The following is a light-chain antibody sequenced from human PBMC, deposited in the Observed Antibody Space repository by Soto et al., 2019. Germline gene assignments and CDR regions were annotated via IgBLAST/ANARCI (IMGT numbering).Light chain of an antibody. J-gene: IGLJ2*01. CDR3: FSYTGTYTVV. CDR2: EVV. V-gene: IGLV2-8*01. CDR1: KNDIGVYDF. Sequence: QSALTQPPSASGSPGQSVTISCTGTKNDIGVYDFVSWYQHHPGKAPRLIIYEVVQRPSGVPDRFSGSKSGNTASLTVSGLQAADEADYYCFSYTGTYTVVFGGGTKLTVL.